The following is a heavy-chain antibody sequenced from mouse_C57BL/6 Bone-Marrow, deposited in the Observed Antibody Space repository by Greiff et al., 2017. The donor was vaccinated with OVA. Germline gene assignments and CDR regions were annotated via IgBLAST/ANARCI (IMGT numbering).Heavy chain of an antibody. CDR1: GFSLTSYG. J-gene: IGHJ4*01. D-gene: IGHD1-1*01. V-gene: IGHV2-5*01. CDR3: AKNYYYGSSYYYAMDY. CDR2: IWRGGST. Sequence: VQGVESGPGLVQPSQSLYITCTVSGFSLTSYGVHWVRQSPGKGLEWLGVIWRGGSTDYNAAFMSRLSITKDNSKSQVFFKMNSLQADDTAIYYCAKNYYYGSSYYYAMDYWGQGTSVTVSS.